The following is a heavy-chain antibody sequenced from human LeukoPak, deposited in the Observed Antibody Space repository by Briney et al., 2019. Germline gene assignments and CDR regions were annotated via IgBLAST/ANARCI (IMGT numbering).Heavy chain of an antibody. CDR3: ARVPGYS. Sequence: GGSLRLSCAASGFDVVRNYMTWVRQAPGKGLEWVSFIYSGGATYYADSVRGRFTISRDSSKNTLYLQMNSLRVEDTAVYYCARVPGYSWGQGTLVTVSS. CDR1: GFDVVRNY. D-gene: IGHD6-13*01. J-gene: IGHJ4*02. V-gene: IGHV3-53*01. CDR2: IYSGGAT.